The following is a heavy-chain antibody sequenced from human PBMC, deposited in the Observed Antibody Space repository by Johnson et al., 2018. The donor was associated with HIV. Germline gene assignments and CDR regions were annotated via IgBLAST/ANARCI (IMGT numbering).Heavy chain of an antibody. CDR2: ISSDGSNK. V-gene: IGHV3-30*18. CDR1: GFTFSSYG. CDR3: AKVGGRHDYGDYLGAFDI. Sequence: QVQLVESGGGVDQPGRSLRLSCAASGFTFSSYGMHWVRQAPGKGLEWVAFISSDGSNKYYADSVKGRFTISRDNSKNTLYLQMNSLRAEDTAVYYCAKVGGRHDYGDYLGAFDIWGQGTMVTVSS. D-gene: IGHD4-17*01. J-gene: IGHJ3*02.